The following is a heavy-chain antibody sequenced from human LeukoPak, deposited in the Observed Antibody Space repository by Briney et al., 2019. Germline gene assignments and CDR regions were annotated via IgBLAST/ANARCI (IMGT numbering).Heavy chain of an antibody. CDR2: ISYDGSNK. Sequence: PGGSLRLSCAASGFTFSSYGMHWVRQAPGRGLEWVAVISYDGSNKYYADSVKGRFTISRDNSKNTLYLQMNSLRAEDTAVYYCAKGWDGSGSYYNVDYFDYWGQGTLVTVSS. D-gene: IGHD3-10*01. J-gene: IGHJ4*02. CDR1: GFTFSSYG. CDR3: AKGWDGSGSYYNVDYFDY. V-gene: IGHV3-30*18.